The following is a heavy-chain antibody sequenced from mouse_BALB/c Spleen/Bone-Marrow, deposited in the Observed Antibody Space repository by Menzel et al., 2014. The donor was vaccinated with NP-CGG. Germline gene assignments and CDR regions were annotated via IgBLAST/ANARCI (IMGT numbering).Heavy chain of an antibody. J-gene: IGHJ3*01. V-gene: IGHV1-4*02. CDR3: ARGGTARAAWFAY. D-gene: IGHD3-3*01. Sequence: VQLQQSAAELARPGASVKMSCKASGYTFTSYTMHWIKQRPGQGLEWIGYINPSSAYTEYNQKFKDKTTLTADTSSSTAYMQLSSLTSEDSAVYYYARGGTARAAWFAYWGQGTLVTVSA. CDR2: INPSSAYT. CDR1: GYTFTSYT.